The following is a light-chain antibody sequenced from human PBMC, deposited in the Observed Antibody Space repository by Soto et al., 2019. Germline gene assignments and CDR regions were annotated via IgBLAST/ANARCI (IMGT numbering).Light chain of an antibody. V-gene: IGKV3-20*01. CDR2: SAS. J-gene: IGKJ3*01. CDR3: QQYSASPRT. Sequence: PGERATLSCRASRTVDGNYLAWYHQKPGQAPRLLIHSASTRAPGIPDRFSASGAGTDFTLTISRLEPEDSAVYYYQQYSASPRTFGPGTKVDI. CDR1: RTVDGNY.